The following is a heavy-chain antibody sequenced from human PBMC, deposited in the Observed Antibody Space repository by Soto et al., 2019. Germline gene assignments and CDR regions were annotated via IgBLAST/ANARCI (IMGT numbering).Heavy chain of an antibody. J-gene: IGHJ4*02. CDR3: VRVAIGYYFDY. Sequence: GGSLRLSCAASGFTFSDHYMDWVRQTPGKGLEWVGRSRNKANTYTTEYAASVRGRFTISRDESKNSLYLQMNTLKTEDTALYYCVRVAIGYYFDYWGQGALVTVSS. CDR1: GFTFSDHY. CDR2: SRNKANTYTT. D-gene: IGHD3-10*01. V-gene: IGHV3-72*01.